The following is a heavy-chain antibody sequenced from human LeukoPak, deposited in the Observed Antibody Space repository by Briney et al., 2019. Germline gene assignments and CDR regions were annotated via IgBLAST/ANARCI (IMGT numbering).Heavy chain of an antibody. J-gene: IGHJ6*03. CDR1: GYTFTSYY. CDR2: INPSGGST. Sequence: GASVKVSCRASGYTFTSYYMHWVRQAPGQGLEWMGIINPSGGSTSYAQKFQGRVTMTRDMSTSTVYMELSSLRSEDTAVYYCARAVIAAAGTHYYYMDVWGKGTTVTVSS. D-gene: IGHD6-13*01. V-gene: IGHV1-46*01. CDR3: ARAVIAAAGTHYYYMDV.